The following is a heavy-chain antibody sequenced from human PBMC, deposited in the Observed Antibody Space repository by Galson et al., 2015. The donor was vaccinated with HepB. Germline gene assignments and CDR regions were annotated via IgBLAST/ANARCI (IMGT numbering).Heavy chain of an antibody. D-gene: IGHD2-15*01. Sequence: SLRLSCAASGFTFSTYAMSWVRQAPGKGLEWVSTISGSGGNTFYADSVKGRFTISRDFSKNTVFLQMNSLRAEDTALYYCAKDRGCQNAGCHFFDYWAQGTLVTVSS. CDR1: GFTFSTYA. J-gene: IGHJ4*02. CDR2: ISGSGGNT. CDR3: AKDRGCQNAGCHFFDY. V-gene: IGHV3-23*01.